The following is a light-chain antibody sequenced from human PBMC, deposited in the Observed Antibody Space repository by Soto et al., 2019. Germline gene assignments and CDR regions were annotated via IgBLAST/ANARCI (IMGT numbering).Light chain of an antibody. CDR1: QSVTSNY. J-gene: IGKJ1*01. CDR2: DAS. CDR3: QQYGSSLTWT. Sequence: EIVLTQSPGTLSLSPGERATLSCRASQSVTSNYLAWYQQKPGQAPRLLIFDASSRATGIPDRFSGSGSGTDFTLTISRLEPEDFAVYYCQQYGSSLTWTFGQGTKVAIK. V-gene: IGKV3-20*01.